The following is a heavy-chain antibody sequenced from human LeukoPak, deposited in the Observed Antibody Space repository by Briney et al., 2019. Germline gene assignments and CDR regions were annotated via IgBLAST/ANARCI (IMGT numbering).Heavy chain of an antibody. Sequence: GGSLRLSCAASGFPFSSYAMSWVRQAPGKGLEWVSAISGSGGSTYYADSVKGRFTISRDNSKNTLYLQMNSLRAEDTAVYYCAKVARSKTTVTTYFDYWGQRTLVIVSS. V-gene: IGHV3-23*01. CDR2: ISGSGGST. CDR3: AKVARSKTTVTTYFDY. CDR1: GFPFSSYA. D-gene: IGHD4-11*01. J-gene: IGHJ4*02.